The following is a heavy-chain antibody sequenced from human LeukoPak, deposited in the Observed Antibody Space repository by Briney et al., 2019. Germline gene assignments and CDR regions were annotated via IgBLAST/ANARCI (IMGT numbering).Heavy chain of an antibody. D-gene: IGHD3-22*01. V-gene: IGHV1-18*01. CDR3: ARVEDPGGYSHLDDY. Sequence: ASVRVSCKASGYTFNTYGISWVRQAPGQGLEWMGWISTYNGNTNYAQKLQGRVTMTTDTSTSTAYMELRSLRSDDTAVYYCARVEDPGGYSHLDDYWGQGTLVTVSS. CDR1: GYTFNTYG. J-gene: IGHJ4*02. CDR2: ISTYNGNT.